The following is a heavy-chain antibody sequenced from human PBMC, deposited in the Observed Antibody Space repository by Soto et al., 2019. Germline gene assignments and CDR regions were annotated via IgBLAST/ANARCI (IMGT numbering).Heavy chain of an antibody. CDR3: ARDCSGGSCYREAYFDD. CDR1: GFTFSSYS. CDR2: ISSSSSTI. D-gene: IGHD2-15*01. J-gene: IGHJ4*02. Sequence: EVQLVESGGGLVQPGGSLRLSCAASGFTFSSYSMNWVRQAPGKGLEWVSYISSSSSTIYYADSVKGRFTISRDNAKNSLYLQMNSLRAEDTAVYYCARDCSGGSCYREAYFDDWGQGTLVTVSS. V-gene: IGHV3-48*01.